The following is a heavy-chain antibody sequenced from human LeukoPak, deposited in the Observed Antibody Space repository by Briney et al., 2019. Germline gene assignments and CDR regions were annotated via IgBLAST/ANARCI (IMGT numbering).Heavy chain of an antibody. Sequence: GGSLRLSCAASGFIFSNYAMSWVRQAPGKGLEWVSAITNSGGTTYYADSVKGRFTISRDNSKNSLYLQMNSLRAEDTAVYYCARTGTTFDYWGQGTLVTVSS. D-gene: IGHD1-1*01. J-gene: IGHJ4*02. V-gene: IGHV3-23*01. CDR1: GFIFSNYA. CDR3: ARTGTTFDY. CDR2: ITNSGGTT.